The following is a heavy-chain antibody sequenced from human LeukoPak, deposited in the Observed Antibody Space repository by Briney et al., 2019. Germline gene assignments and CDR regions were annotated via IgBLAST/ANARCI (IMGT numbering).Heavy chain of an antibody. Sequence: PGGSLRLSCAASGFTFDDYAMHWVRQAPGKGLEWVSGISWNSGSIGYADSVKGRFTISRDNAKNSLYLQMNSLRAEDTALYYCAKDLGSGSHMYYFDYWGQGTLVTVSS. D-gene: IGHD3-10*01. J-gene: IGHJ4*02. V-gene: IGHV3-9*01. CDR1: GFTFDDYA. CDR2: ISWNSGSI. CDR3: AKDLGSGSHMYYFDY.